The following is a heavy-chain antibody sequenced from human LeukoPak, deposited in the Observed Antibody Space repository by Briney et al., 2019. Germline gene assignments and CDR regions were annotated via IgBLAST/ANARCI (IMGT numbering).Heavy chain of an antibody. V-gene: IGHV4-34*01. Sequence: SETLSLTCAVYGGSFSGYYWSWIRQPPGKGLEGIGESNHSGSTNYNPSLKSRVTISVDTSKNQFSLKLSSVTAADTDVYYCARSYSGSYLPFDYWGQGTLVTVSS. CDR1: GGSFSGYY. CDR3: ARSYSGSYLPFDY. CDR2: SNHSGST. J-gene: IGHJ4*02. D-gene: IGHD1-26*01.